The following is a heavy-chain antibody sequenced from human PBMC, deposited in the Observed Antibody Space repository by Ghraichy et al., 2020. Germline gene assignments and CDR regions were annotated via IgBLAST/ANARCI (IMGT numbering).Heavy chain of an antibody. CDR1: GDSVSSNIAT. CDR2: TYHRSRWYN. Sequence: SQTLSLTCAISGDSVSSNIATWNWIRQSPSRGLEWLGRTYHRSRWYNDYAASVKSRITINVDTSQNQFSLQLNSVTPADTAVYYCARDEAQGFDFWGQGTLVTVSS. CDR3: ARDEAQGFDF. V-gene: IGHV6-1*01. J-gene: IGHJ4*02.